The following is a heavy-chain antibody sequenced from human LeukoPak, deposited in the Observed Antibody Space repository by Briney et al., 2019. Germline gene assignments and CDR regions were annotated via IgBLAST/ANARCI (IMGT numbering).Heavy chain of an antibody. J-gene: IGHJ5*02. CDR3: ARASAGIAVVGRFDP. V-gene: IGHV3-7*01. D-gene: IGHD6-19*01. Sequence: GGSLRLSCAASGFIFSRYWMSWIRQAPGKGLEWVANINQGGSENYYVDSVKGRFTISRDNVKNSLYLQMNSLRAEDTAVYYCARASAGIAVVGRFDPWGQGTLVTVSS. CDR2: INQGGSEN. CDR1: GFIFSRYW.